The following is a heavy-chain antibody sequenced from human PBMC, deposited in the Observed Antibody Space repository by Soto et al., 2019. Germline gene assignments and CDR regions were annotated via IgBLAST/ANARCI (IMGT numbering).Heavy chain of an antibody. CDR2: INHSGRT. V-gene: IGHV4-34*01. CDR1: GGSFSGYY. CDR3: ARGLGTLSP. D-gene: IGHD7-27*01. J-gene: IGHJ5*02. Sequence: QVQLQQWGAGLLKPSETLSLTCAVYGGSFSGYYWSWIRQPPGRGLEWIGEINHSGRTNYNPSLKSRVTISGDTSKNQFSLNLSYVTAADTAVYYCARGLGTLSPWGQGTLVTVSS.